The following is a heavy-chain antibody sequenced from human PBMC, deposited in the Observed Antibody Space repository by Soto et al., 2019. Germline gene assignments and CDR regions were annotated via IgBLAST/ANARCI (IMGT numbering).Heavy chain of an antibody. D-gene: IGHD1-26*01. Sequence: GGSLRLSCAASGFTFSSYGMHWVRQAPGKGLEWVAVIWYDGSNKYYADSAKGRFTISRDNSKNTLYLQMNSLRAEDTAVYYCARDGGSYSTTDAFDIWGQGTMVTVSS. CDR1: GFTFSSYG. V-gene: IGHV3-33*01. CDR2: IWYDGSNK. J-gene: IGHJ3*02. CDR3: ARDGGSYSTTDAFDI.